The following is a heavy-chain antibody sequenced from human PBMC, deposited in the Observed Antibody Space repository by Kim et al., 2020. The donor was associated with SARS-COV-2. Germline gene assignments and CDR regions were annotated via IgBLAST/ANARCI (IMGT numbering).Heavy chain of an antibody. CDR2: GGEE. CDR3: SSGDCLNY. Sequence: GGEEYYEDSVKGRYTSSRDDAKNSVYLQMNSLTAEDTAVYYCSSGDCLNYWGQGTLVTVSS. V-gene: IGHV3-7*01. D-gene: IGHD3-10*01. J-gene: IGHJ4*02.